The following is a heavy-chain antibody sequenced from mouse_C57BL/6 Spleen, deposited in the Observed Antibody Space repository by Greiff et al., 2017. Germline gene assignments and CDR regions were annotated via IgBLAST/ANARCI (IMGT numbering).Heavy chain of an antibody. J-gene: IGHJ2*01. D-gene: IGHD1-1*01. CDR2: IDPETGGT. Sequence: QVQLQQSGAELVRPGASVTLSCKASGYTFTDYEMHWVKQTPVHGLEWIGAIDPETGGTAYNQKFKGKAILTADKSSSIAYMELRSLTSEDSAVYYCTRFYYGSSYFDYWGQGTTLTVSS. CDR1: GYTFTDYE. V-gene: IGHV1-15*01. CDR3: TRFYYGSSYFDY.